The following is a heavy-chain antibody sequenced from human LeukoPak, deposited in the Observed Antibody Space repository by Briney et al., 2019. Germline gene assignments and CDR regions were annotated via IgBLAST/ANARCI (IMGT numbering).Heavy chain of an antibody. J-gene: IGHJ4*02. CDR2: IYYSGST. CDR1: GGSISSYY. Sequence: SETLSLTCTVSGGSISSYYWSWIRQPPGKGLEWIGYIYYSGSTNYNPSLKSRVTISVDTSKNQFSLKLSSVTAADTAVYYSALGYYYDSSGYSSFDYWGQGTLVTVSS. V-gene: IGHV4-59*01. D-gene: IGHD3-22*01. CDR3: ALGYYYDSSGYSSFDY.